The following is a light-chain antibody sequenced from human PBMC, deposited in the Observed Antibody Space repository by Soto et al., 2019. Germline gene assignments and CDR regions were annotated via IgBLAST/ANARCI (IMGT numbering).Light chain of an antibody. J-gene: IGLJ2*01. Sequence: QSVLTQPASVSGSPGQSITISCTGTSSDIGAYNFVSWYQQHPGKAPKLMLYDVNIRPSGVSNLFSGSKSGNTASLTISGLQAEDEAEYYCTSWTTSTTMIFGGGTKLTVL. CDR2: DVN. CDR3: TSWTTSTTMI. V-gene: IGLV2-14*03. CDR1: SSDIGAYNF.